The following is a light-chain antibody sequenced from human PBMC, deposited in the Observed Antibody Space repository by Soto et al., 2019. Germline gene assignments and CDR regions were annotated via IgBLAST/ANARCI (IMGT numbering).Light chain of an antibody. CDR2: EGS. CDR3: CSYAGSSAWV. Sequence: QSALTQPASVSGSPGQSITISCTGTSSDVGSYNLVSWYQQHPGKAPKLMIYEGSKRPSGVSNRFSGSKSGNTASLTISVLQSEDEADDYCCSYAGSSAWVFGGGTKLTVL. CDR1: SSDVGSYNL. V-gene: IGLV2-23*01. J-gene: IGLJ3*02.